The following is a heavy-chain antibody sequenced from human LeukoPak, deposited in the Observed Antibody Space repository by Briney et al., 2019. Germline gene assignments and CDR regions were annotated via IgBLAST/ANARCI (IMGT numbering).Heavy chain of an antibody. J-gene: IGHJ6*03. D-gene: IGHD5-24*01. CDR3: ARTNNYRNDYYYYYYMDV. Sequence: PSGTLSLTCAVSGGSISSSNWWSWVRQPPGKGLEWIGEIYHSGSTNYNPSLKSRVALSIDTSKNQFSLKLSSVAAADTAVYYCARTNNYRNDYYYYYYMDVWGKGTTVTVSS. CDR2: IYHSGST. V-gene: IGHV4-4*02. CDR1: GGSISSSNW.